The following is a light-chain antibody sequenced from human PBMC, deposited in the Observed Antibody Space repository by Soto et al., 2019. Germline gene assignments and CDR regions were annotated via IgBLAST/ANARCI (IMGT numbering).Light chain of an antibody. CDR2: AAS. V-gene: IGKV1-9*01. CDR1: HDISAL. Sequence: IQLTQSPSSLSTSVGDRVTITCRASHDISALLAWYQQKPGKAPKLLISAASTLQSGVPSRFSGSGSGTEFTLTISSLQPEDFATYYCQQLKSYPITFGQGTRLEIK. CDR3: QQLKSYPIT. J-gene: IGKJ5*01.